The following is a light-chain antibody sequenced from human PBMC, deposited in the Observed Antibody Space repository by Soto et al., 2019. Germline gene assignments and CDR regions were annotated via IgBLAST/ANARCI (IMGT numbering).Light chain of an antibody. CDR2: ETS. CDR3: QHRIKWPPLFT. CDR1: QSVSSY. V-gene: IGKV3-11*01. Sequence: EIVLTQSPATLSLSPGERATLSCRASQSVSSYLAWYQQKPGQAPRLLIYETSNRATGIPARFSGSASGTDFTLTISSLEPEDFAVYYCQHRIKWPPLFTFGPGTKLDIK. J-gene: IGKJ3*01.